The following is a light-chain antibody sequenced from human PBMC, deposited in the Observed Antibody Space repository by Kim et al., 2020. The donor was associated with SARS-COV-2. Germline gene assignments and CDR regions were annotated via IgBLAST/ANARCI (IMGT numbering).Light chain of an antibody. J-gene: IGLJ3*02. CDR2: DVT. V-gene: IGLV2-14*03. CDR3: NSYTSSTTRV. CDR1: SSAVGGYNY. Sequence: GQSITTSCTGTSSAVGGYNYVSWYQHHPGNAPKLIIYDVTDRPSGVSNRFSGSKSGDTASLSISGLQAEDEADYYCNSYTSSTTRVFGGGTQLTVL.